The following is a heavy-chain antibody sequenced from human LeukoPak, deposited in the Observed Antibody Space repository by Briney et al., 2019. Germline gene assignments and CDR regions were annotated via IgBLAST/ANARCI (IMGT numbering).Heavy chain of an antibody. V-gene: IGHV1-46*01. CDR2: INPSGGST. CDR3: ARDQEAARSGDAFDM. J-gene: IGHJ3*02. CDR1: GYTFTTYY. D-gene: IGHD2-15*01. Sequence: ASVKVSCKASGYTFTTYYIHWVRQAPGQGLEWMGIINPSGGSTSYAQKFQGRVTMTRDMSTSTLYMELSSLRSEDTAVYYCARDQEAARSGDAFDMWGQGTMVTVSS.